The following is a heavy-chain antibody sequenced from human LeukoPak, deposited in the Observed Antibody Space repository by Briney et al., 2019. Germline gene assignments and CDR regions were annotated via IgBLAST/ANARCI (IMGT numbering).Heavy chain of an antibody. J-gene: IGHJ4*02. CDR3: ARGGYSSGWYYFDY. CDR2: INPNSGGT. Sequence: ASVKVSCKASGYTFTGYYMHWVRHAPGQGLEWMGWINPNSGGTNYAQKFQGRVTMTRDTSISTAYMELSRLRSDDTAVYYCARGGYSSGWYYFDYWGQGTLVTVSS. CDR1: GYTFTGYY. V-gene: IGHV1-2*02. D-gene: IGHD6-19*01.